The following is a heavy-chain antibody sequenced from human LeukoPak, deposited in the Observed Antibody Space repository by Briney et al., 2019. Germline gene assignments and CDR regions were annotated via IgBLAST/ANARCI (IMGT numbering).Heavy chain of an antibody. J-gene: IGHJ5*02. CDR3: ARDRYSSRGEWFDP. Sequence: PGGSLRLSCAASGFTFSSYGMHWVRQAPGKGLEWVAVIWYDGSNKYYADSVKGRFTISRDNSKNTLYLQMNSLRAEDTAVYYCARDRYSSRGEWFDPWGRGTLVTVSS. CDR1: GFTFSSYG. CDR2: IWYDGSNK. D-gene: IGHD5-18*01. V-gene: IGHV3-33*01.